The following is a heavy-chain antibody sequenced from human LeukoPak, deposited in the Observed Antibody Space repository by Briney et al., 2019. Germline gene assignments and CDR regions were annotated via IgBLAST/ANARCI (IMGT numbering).Heavy chain of an antibody. J-gene: IGHJ6*03. CDR1: GFTFSNYG. CDR3: AKDRYYMDV. Sequence: GGTLRLSCAASGFTFSNYGMTWVRQAPGTGLEWVSAISSRSGQIYYADSVKGRFTISRDNSKNTLYLQMNSLRAEDTAVYYCAKDRYYMDVWGKGTTVTISS. V-gene: IGHV3-23*01. CDR2: ISSRSGQI.